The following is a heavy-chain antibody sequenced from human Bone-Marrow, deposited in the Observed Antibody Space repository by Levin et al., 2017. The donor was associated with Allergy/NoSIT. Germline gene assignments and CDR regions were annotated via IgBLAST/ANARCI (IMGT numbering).Heavy chain of an antibody. CDR2: IRNSGAST. D-gene: IGHD1/OR15-1a*01. J-gene: IGHJ4*02. CDR3: ANNWNTDN. Sequence: GGSLRLSCVASGFNFSSYAMSWVRQAPGKGLEWVSSIRNSGASTYYADSVKGRFTISRDNSKNTVYLQLNSLRAEDTAVYYCANNWNTDNWGQGTLVTVSS. CDR1: GFNFSSYA. V-gene: IGHV3-23*01.